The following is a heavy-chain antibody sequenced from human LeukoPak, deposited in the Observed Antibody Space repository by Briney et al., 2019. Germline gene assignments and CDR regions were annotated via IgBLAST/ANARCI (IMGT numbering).Heavy chain of an antibody. CDR1: GGSLSSNSYY. CDR2: IDYSGST. CDR3: ARHYPVWLLALPWFDP. J-gene: IGHJ5*02. V-gene: IGHV4-39*01. D-gene: IGHD6-19*01. Sequence: SETLSLTCTVSGGSLSSNSYYWGWIRQPPGKGLEWIGNIDYSGSTYYNPSLKSRATISVDTSKDQFSLKLSSVTAADTAVYYCARHYPVWLLALPWFDPWGQGTLVTVSS.